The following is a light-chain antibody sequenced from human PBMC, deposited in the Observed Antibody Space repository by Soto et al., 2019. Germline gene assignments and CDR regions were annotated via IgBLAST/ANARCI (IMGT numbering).Light chain of an antibody. J-gene: IGLJ3*02. V-gene: IGLV1-40*01. CDR1: SSNIGAGYD. Sequence: QSVLTQSPSVSGAPGQRVTISCTGSSSNIGAGYDVHWYQQLPGTAPKLLIYGNSNRPSGVPDRFSGSKSGTSASLATTGLQAEDEADYYCQSYDSSLSVWVFGGGTKVTVL. CDR2: GNS. CDR3: QSYDSSLSVWV.